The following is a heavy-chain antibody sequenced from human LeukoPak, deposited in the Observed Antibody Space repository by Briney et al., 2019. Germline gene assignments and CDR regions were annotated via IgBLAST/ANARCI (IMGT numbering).Heavy chain of an antibody. CDR2: IYHSGST. CDR3: ARVGHRYFDINGENWFDP. J-gene: IGHJ5*02. Sequence: SETLSLTCTVSGYSISSGYYWGWIRQPPGKGLEWIGSIYHSGSTYYNPSLKSRVTISVDTPKNQFSLKLHSVTAADTAVYYCARVGHRYFDINGENWFDPWGQGTLVTVSS. CDR1: GYSISSGYY. V-gene: IGHV4-38-2*02. D-gene: IGHD3-9*01.